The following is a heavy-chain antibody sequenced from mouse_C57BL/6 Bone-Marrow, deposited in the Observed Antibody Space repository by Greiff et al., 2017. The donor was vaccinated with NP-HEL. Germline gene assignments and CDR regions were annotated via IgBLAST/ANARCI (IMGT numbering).Heavy chain of an antibody. CDR2: ISSGGDYI. CDR1: GFTFSSYA. CDR3: TRAYYSNPGYWYFDV. D-gene: IGHD2-5*01. J-gene: IGHJ1*03. Sequence: EVKLVESGEGLVKPGGSLKLSCAASGFTFSSYAMSWVRQTPEKRLEWVAYISSGGDYIYYADTVKGRFTISRDNARNTLYLQMSSLKSEDTAMYYCTRAYYSNPGYWYFDVWGTGTTVTVSS. V-gene: IGHV5-9-1*02.